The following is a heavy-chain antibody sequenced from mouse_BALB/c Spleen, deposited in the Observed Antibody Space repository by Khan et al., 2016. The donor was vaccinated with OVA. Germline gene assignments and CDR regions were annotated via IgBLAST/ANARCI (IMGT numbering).Heavy chain of an antibody. J-gene: IGHJ2*01. Sequence: VQLKESGPGLVKPSQSLSLTCTVTGYSITSDYAWNWIRQFPGNKLEWMGYISYSGRTSSNPSLTSRISITRDTSKNQFFLQWKCVTTEDTATYYCARSVTITTVVATDFDYWGQGTTLTGAS. CDR2: ISYSGRT. CDR1: GYSITSDYA. V-gene: IGHV3-2*02. CDR3: ARSVTITTVVATDFDY. D-gene: IGHD1-1*01.